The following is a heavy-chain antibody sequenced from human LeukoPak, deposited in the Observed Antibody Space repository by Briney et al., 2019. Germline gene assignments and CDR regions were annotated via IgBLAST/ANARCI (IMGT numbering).Heavy chain of an antibody. CDR3: GRESSGYYFDY. CDR2: IYPGGTT. J-gene: IGHJ4*02. V-gene: IGHV3-53*01. D-gene: IGHD6-25*01. Sequence: GGSLRLSCVASGFTVSSNYMSWVRQAPGKGPECVSVIYPGGTTYYADSVKGRFTISRDDSKNTLYLQMHSLRAEDTAVYYCGRESSGYYFDYWGQGTLVTVSS. CDR1: GFTVSSNY.